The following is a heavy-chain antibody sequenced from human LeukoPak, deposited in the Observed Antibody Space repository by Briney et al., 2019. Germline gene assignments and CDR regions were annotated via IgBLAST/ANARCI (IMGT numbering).Heavy chain of an antibody. V-gene: IGHV3-48*04. CDR3: AELGITMIGGV. D-gene: IGHD3-10*02. CDR1: GFTFSSYS. CDR2: ISSSGNTI. J-gene: IGHJ6*04. Sequence: GGSLRLSCAASGFTFSSYSMNWVRQAPGKGLEWVSYISSSGNTIYCADSVKGRFTISRDNAKNSLYLQMNSLRAEDTAVYYCAELGITMIGGVWGKGTTVTISS.